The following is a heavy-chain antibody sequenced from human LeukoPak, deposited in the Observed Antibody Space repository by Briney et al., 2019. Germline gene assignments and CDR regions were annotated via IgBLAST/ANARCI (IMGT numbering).Heavy chain of an antibody. J-gene: IGHJ5*02. CDR2: IYYSGST. D-gene: IGHD1-26*01. CDR3: ARLVGLPNWFDP. CDR1: GGSISSGDYY. Sequence: PSETLSLTCTVSGGSISSGDYYWSWIRQPPGKGLEWIGYIYYSGSTYYNPSLKSRVTISVDTSKNQFSLKLSSVTAADTAVYYCARLVGLPNWFDPWGQGTLVTVSS. V-gene: IGHV4-30-4*02.